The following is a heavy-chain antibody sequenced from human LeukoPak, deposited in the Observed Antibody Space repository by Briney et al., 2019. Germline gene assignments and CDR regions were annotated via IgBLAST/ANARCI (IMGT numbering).Heavy chain of an antibody. J-gene: IGHJ5*02. V-gene: IGHV1-2*02. CDR1: GYSYLDYH. CDR2: INPNSGRT. CDR3: ARADRLVGCPYLIGP. D-gene: IGHD1-14*01. Sequence: GASVNDSFKTSGYSYLDYHMHGLRPPPGQGLEWMGWINPNSGRTSTAKKFQGRITMARDTSITTDYMEVTWLTSDDTAIYCCARADRLVGCPYLIGPWAQGTLVTVS.